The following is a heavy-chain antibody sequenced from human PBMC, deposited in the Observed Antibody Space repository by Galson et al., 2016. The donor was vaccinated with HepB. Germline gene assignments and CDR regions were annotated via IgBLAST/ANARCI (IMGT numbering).Heavy chain of an antibody. D-gene: IGHD6-13*01. CDR2: ISSGSTI. J-gene: IGHJ6*02. CDR1: GFSFSTNN. Sequence: SLRLSCAASGFSFSTNNMNWVRQAPGKGLEWVSYISSGSTIYYADSVKGRFTISRDNAKHSLYLQMHSLRDEDTAVYYCAGDGGQQLVRWERLRKVYYYYPMDVCGQGTPVTVSS. V-gene: IGHV3-48*02. CDR3: AGDGGQQLVRWERLRKVYYYYPMDV.